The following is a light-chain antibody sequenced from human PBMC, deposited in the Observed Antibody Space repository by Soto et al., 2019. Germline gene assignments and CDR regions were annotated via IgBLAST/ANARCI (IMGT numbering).Light chain of an antibody. CDR3: QQYNNWPPIT. V-gene: IGKV3-15*01. CDR2: GAS. CDR1: QSVSSY. Sequence: IGLTQSPATLSLSPGERATLSCRASQSVSSYLAWYQQKPGQAPRLLIYGASTRATGIPARFRGSGSGTEFTLTISSLQSEDFAVYYCQQYNNWPPITFGQGTRLEIK. J-gene: IGKJ5*01.